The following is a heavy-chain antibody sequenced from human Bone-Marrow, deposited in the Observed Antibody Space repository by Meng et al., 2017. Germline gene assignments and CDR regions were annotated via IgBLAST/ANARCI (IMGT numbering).Heavy chain of an antibody. D-gene: IGHD5-18*01. CDR1: GFSLSNARMG. CDR3: ARIQRNVDTAMVHFDY. Sequence: SGPTLVKPTETLTLTCTVSGFSLSNARMGGSWIRQPPGKALEWLAHIFSNDEKSYSTSLKSRLTISKDTSKSQVVLTMTNMDPVDTATYYCARIQRNVDTAMVHFDYWGQGTLVTVSS. CDR2: IFSNDEK. J-gene: IGHJ4*02. V-gene: IGHV2-26*01.